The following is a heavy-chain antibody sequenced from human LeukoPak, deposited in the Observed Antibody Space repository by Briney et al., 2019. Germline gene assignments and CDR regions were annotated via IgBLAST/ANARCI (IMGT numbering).Heavy chain of an antibody. CDR1: GFTFSSYA. V-gene: IGHV3-23*01. CDR3: AKAVAAAGKTEFDY. D-gene: IGHD6-13*01. Sequence: GGSLRLSCAASGFTFSSYAMSWVRQAPGKGREGVSAISGSGGRTYYADSLKGRFTISRDSYKNTLYLQMNSLRAEDTAVYYCAKAVAAAGKTEFDYWGQGTLVTVSS. CDR2: ISGSGGRT. J-gene: IGHJ4*02.